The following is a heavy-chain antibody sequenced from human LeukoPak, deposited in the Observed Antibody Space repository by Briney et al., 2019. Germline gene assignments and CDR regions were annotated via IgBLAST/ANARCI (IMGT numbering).Heavy chain of an antibody. CDR2: ISSSSSYI. Sequence: PGGSLRLSCAASGFTFSSYSMNWVRQAPGKGLEWVSSISSSSSYIYYADSLKGRFTISRDNARNSLYLQMNSLRAEDTAVYYCARDLDHYDSSGPSSDWGQGALVTVSS. CDR3: ARDLDHYDSSGPSSD. J-gene: IGHJ4*02. V-gene: IGHV3-21*01. D-gene: IGHD3-22*01. CDR1: GFTFSSYS.